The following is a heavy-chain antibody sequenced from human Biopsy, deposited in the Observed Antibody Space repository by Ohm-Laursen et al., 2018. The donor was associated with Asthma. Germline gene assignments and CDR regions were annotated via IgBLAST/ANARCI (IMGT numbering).Heavy chain of an antibody. J-gene: IGHJ4*02. Sequence: SLRLSCAASGFAVSRDHMFWVRQAPGKGLEWVSVIYSSGTSHTADSVRDRFTISRDYSKNTLYLQMHSLRAEDTAVYYCARGDSSNWSHYYFDYWGRGTLVTVSS. CDR2: IYSSGTS. V-gene: IGHV3-53*01. CDR3: ARGDSSNWSHYYFDY. D-gene: IGHD3-22*01. CDR1: GFAVSRDH.